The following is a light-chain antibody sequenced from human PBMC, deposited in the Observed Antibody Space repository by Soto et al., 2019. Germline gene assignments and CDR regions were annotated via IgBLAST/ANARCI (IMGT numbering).Light chain of an antibody. CDR1: QSISSY. J-gene: IGKJ1*01. CDR3: QQLTAWPPQWT. Sequence: EVVLTHSPDTLSLPPREGAALSASASQSISSYLAWYQQKPGQAPRLLIYDASSRATGIPARFSGSGSGTDFTLTISSLEPEDFAVYYCQQLTAWPPQWTFGQGTKVDNK. V-gene: IGKV3-11*01. CDR2: DAS.